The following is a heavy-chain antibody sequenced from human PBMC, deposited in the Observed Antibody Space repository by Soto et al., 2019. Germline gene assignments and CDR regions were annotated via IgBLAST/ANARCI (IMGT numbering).Heavy chain of an antibody. CDR3: ARRSVAPRWGYYYYGMDV. Sequence: SETLSLTCAVYGGSFSGYYWSWIRQPPGKWLEWIGEINHSGSTNYNPPLKSRVTISVDTSKNQFSLKLSSVTAADTAVYYCARRSVAPRWGYYYYGMDVWGQGTTVTVSS. CDR2: INHSGST. D-gene: IGHD3-16*01. CDR1: GGSFSGYY. J-gene: IGHJ6*02. V-gene: IGHV4-34*01.